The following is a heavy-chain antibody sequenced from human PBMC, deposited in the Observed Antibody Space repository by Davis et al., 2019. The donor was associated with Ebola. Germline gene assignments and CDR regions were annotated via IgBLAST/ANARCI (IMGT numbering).Heavy chain of an antibody. CDR2: INLDGSEK. J-gene: IGHJ4*02. Sequence: PGGSLRLSCAGSGFTFRNYWMSWVRQAPGKGLEWVANINLDGSEKYYMDSVKGRFTISRDDSKNTAYLQMNSLKTEDTAVYYCNTGISPPDSLYYFESWGQGTLVTVSS. V-gene: IGHV3-7*03. CDR3: NTGISPPDSLYYFES. D-gene: IGHD2-15*01. CDR1: GFTFRNYW.